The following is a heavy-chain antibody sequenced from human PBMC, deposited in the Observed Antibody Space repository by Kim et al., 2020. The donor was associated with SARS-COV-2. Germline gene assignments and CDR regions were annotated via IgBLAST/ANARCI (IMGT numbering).Heavy chain of an antibody. J-gene: IGHJ4*02. CDR1: GGSISGSSNY. CDR2: IHYSGST. D-gene: IGHD6-25*01. Sequence: SETLSLTCTVSGGSISGSSNYWGGIRQPPGKGLEWIGIIHYSGSTYYNPSLKSRVTISVDTYQNQFSLKLSPVTAADTAVYYCARRRIGAADTDSWGQGTRVSVSS. CDR3: ARRRIGAADTDS. V-gene: IGHV4-39*01.